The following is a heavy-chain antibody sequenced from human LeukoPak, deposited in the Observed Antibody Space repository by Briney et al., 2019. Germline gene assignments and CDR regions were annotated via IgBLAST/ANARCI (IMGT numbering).Heavy chain of an antibody. Sequence: PSQTLSLTCTVSGASISSGDYYWSWIRQPPGKGLEYLGYIHYSGSTYYNPSLKSRVTISVDTSKNQFSLTLSPVTAADTAVYYCARERSGSYYENFDYWGQGTLVTVSS. CDR3: ARERSGSYYENFDY. CDR1: GASISSGDYY. D-gene: IGHD3-10*01. V-gene: IGHV4-30-4*01. J-gene: IGHJ4*02. CDR2: IHYSGST.